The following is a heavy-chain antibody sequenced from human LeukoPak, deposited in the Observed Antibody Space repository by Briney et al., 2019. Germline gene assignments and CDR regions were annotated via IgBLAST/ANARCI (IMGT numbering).Heavy chain of an antibody. CDR2: IYPGDSDT. J-gene: IGHJ5*01. CDR3: ARRHYYDSSGYYPPDS. CDR1: GYSFTSYW. D-gene: IGHD3-22*01. Sequence: GESLKISCKGSGYSFTSYWIGWVRQMPGKGLEWMGVIYPGDSDTRYSPSFQGQVTISADKSISTAYLQWSSLKASDTAMYYCARRHYYDSSGYYPPDSWGQGTLVTVSS. V-gene: IGHV5-51*01.